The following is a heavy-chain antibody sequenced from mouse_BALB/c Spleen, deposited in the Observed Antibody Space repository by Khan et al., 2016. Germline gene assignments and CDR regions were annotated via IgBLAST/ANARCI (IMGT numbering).Heavy chain of an antibody. Sequence: EVKLLESGGGLVQPGGSLKLSCAASGFDFSRYWMTWVRQAPGKGLEWIGEINPDSSTINYTPSLKDKFIITRDNAKNTQDLQMSKVRSEDTAVYYCGILYYYGFVDYWGQGTTLTVTS. CDR2: INPDSSTI. CDR3: GILYYYGFVDY. CDR1: GFDFSRYW. J-gene: IGHJ2*01. V-gene: IGHV4-1*02. D-gene: IGHD1-1*01.